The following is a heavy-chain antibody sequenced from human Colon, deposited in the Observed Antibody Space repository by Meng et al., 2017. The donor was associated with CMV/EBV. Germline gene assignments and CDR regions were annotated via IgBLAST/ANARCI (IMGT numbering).Heavy chain of an antibody. D-gene: IGHD3-3*01. CDR2: VSRRGETT. CDR3: AKTIFDSVKSGLGV. V-gene: IGHV3-23*01. CDR1: GFNFGNYA. Sequence: GESLKTSCAASGFNFGNYAMSWVRQAPGKGLEWVSDVSRRGETTYSADSVKGRFSVSRDNSKNMVFLQMTSLTAEDTAIYYCAKTIFDSVKSGLGVWGQGTTVTVSS. J-gene: IGHJ6*02.